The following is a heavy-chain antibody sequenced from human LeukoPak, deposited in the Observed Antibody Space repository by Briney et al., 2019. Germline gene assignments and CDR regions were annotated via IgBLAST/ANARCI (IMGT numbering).Heavy chain of an antibody. CDR3: ARDGGYCSGGSCFSIFDY. CDR2: IWYDGSNK. J-gene: IGHJ4*02. D-gene: IGHD2-15*01. Sequence: GGSLRLSCAASGFTFSSYVMNWVRQAPGKGLEWVAVIWYDGSNKYYADSVKGRFTISRDNSKNTLYLQMNSLRAEDTAVYYCARDGGYCSGGSCFSIFDYWGQGTLVTVSS. CDR1: GFTFSSYV. V-gene: IGHV3-33*08.